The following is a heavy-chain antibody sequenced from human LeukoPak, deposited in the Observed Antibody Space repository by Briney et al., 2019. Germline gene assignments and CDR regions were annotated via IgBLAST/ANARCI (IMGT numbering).Heavy chain of an antibody. CDR1: GGSFSRYY. D-gene: IGHD6-19*01. J-gene: IGHJ4*02. CDR3: ARGSHPVTGTLGGYFDP. V-gene: IGHV4-34*01. CDR2: INHSGSA. Sequence: PSETLSLTCAVYGGSFSRYYWTWIRQPPGKGLEWIGEINHSGSANYNPSLKSRVTISVDASKSQFSLRLSSVTAADTAVYYCARGSHPVTGTLGGYFDPWGQGTLVTVSS.